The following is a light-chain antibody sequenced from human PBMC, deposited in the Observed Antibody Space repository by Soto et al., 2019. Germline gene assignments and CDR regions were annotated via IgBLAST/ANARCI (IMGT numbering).Light chain of an antibody. Sequence: EVVLTQSPATLSLSPGERATISCRASQNIDNYVAWYQQKSGKAPKLLIYDASHRATGIPARFSGRGSGTNLTLTSDSLEPEAFSVYYCQNSSNWPRTFGGGTKVEIK. CDR2: DAS. CDR1: QNIDNY. CDR3: QNSSNWPRT. V-gene: IGKV3-11*01. J-gene: IGKJ4*01.